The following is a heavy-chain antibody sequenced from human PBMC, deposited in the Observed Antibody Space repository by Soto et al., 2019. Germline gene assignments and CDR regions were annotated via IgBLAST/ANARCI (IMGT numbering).Heavy chain of an antibody. CDR1: GFTFSSYA. CDR3: ARAQGLRSSWSSPFGY. Sequence: QVQLVESGGGVVQPGRSLRLSCAASGFTFSSYAMHWVRQAPGKGLEWVAVISYDGSNKYYADSVKGRFTISRDNSKNTLYLQMNSLRAEDTAVYYCARAQGLRSSWSSPFGYWGQGTLVTVSS. V-gene: IGHV3-30-3*01. J-gene: IGHJ4*02. D-gene: IGHD6-13*01. CDR2: ISYDGSNK.